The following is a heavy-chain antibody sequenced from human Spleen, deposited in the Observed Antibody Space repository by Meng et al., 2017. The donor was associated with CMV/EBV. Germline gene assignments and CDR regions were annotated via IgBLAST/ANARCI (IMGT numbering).Heavy chain of an antibody. Sequence: FSSYAISWVRQAPGQGLEWMGGIIPIRGIANYAQKFQGRVTITADKSTSTAYMELSSLRSEDTAVYYCARAYCSSTSCYPPPRGIFDYWGQGTLVTVSS. V-gene: IGHV1-69*10. CDR2: IIPIRGIA. J-gene: IGHJ4*02. CDR1: FSSYA. D-gene: IGHD2-2*01. CDR3: ARAYCSSTSCYPPPRGIFDY.